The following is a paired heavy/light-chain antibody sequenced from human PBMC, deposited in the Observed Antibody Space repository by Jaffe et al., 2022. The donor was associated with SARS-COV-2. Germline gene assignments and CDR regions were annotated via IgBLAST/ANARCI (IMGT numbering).Heavy chain of an antibody. V-gene: IGHV4-39*01. J-gene: IGHJ3*02. CDR2: IYYGVST. CDR1: GGFISTSYY. CDR3: ARWGRVAVPGPDAFDI. Sequence: QLQLQESGPGLVKPSETLSLICTVSGGFISTSYYWGWIRQPPGKGLEWIGHIYYGVSTYYNPSLKSRVTISVDTSMNQFSLKLSSVTAADTAVYYCARWGRVAVPGPDAFDIWGQGTMVTVSS. D-gene: IGHD6-19*01.
Light chain of an antibody. CDR2: GAS. CDR1: QSVSSSY. V-gene: IGKV3-20*01. J-gene: IGKJ3*01. CDR3: QQYGSSPFT. Sequence: EIVLTQSPGTLSLSPGERATLSCRASQSVSSSYLAWYQQKPGQAPRLLIYGASNRATGIPDRFSGSGSGTDFTLTISRLEPEDFAVYYCQQYGSSPFTFGPGTKVDIK.